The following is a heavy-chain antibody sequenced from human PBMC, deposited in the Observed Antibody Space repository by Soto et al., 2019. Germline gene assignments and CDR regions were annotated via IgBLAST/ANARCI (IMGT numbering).Heavy chain of an antibody. J-gene: IGHJ6*02. CDR1: GFTFSRYW. CDR3: ARGDCSSTSCTRYYYYYGMDV. V-gene: IGHV3-74*01. CDR2: INSDGSST. Sequence: GGSLRLSCAASGFTFSRYWMHWVRQAPGKGLVWVSRINSDGSSTSYADSVKGRFTISRDNAKNTLYLQMNSLRAEDTAVYCCARGDCSSTSCTRYYYYYGMDVWGQGTTVTVSS. D-gene: IGHD2-2*01.